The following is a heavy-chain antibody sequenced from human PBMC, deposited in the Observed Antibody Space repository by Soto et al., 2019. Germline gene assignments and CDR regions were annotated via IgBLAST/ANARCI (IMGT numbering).Heavy chain of an antibody. Sequence: SETLSLTCAVSGGSISSGGYSWSWIRQPPGKGLEWIGYIYHSGSIYYNPSLKSRVTISVDRSENQFSLKLSSVTAADTAVYYCARDGWLEGSWFDPWGQGTLVTVSS. J-gene: IGHJ5*02. V-gene: IGHV4-30-2*01. D-gene: IGHD6-19*01. CDR1: GGSISSGGYS. CDR3: ARDGWLEGSWFDP. CDR2: IYHSGSI.